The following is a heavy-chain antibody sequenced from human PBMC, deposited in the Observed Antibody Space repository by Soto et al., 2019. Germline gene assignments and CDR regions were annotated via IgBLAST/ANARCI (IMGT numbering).Heavy chain of an antibody. J-gene: IGHJ4*02. CDR2: INRHGDST. CDR1: GFGFDEYG. CDR3: ARDHRWGYEYGDYGDS. V-gene: IGHV3-20*04. D-gene: IGHD4-17*01. Sequence: EVYLVESGGGVVRPGGSLRLSCAASGFGFDEYGMSWVRQGPGKGLEWVSGINRHGDSTGYADSVKGRFTISRDNAKNSLYLEMNGLRADDTAFYYCARDHRWGYEYGDYGDSWGQGTLVTVSS.